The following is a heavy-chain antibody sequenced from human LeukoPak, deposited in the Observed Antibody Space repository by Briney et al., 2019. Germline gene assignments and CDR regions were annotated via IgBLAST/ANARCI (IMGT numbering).Heavy chain of an antibody. CDR2: IRSKAYGGTT. CDR1: GFTFGDYA. Sequence: PGGSLRLSCTASGFTFGDYAMSWFRQAPGKGLEWVGFIRSKAYGGTTEYAASVKGRFTISRDDSKNTLYLQMNSLKTEDTAVYYCTTEWMAHKWSLDYWGQGTLVTVSS. V-gene: IGHV3-49*03. CDR3: TTEWMAHKWSLDY. J-gene: IGHJ4*02. D-gene: IGHD2-15*01.